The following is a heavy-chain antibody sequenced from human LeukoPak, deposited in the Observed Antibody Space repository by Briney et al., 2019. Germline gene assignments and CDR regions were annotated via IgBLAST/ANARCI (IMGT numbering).Heavy chain of an antibody. D-gene: IGHD3-3*01. V-gene: IGHV4-59*02. J-gene: IGHJ4*02. Sequence: SETLSLTCNVSGTSVRSYYWTWIRQPPGKGLEWIGYMYYTGTTNYNASLKSRVSISIDTSTNQFSLRLTSVTAADTAMYYCTSIGDVWSGYYDHWGQGTLITVSS. CDR3: TSIGDVWSGYYDH. CDR1: GTSVRSYY. CDR2: MYYTGTT.